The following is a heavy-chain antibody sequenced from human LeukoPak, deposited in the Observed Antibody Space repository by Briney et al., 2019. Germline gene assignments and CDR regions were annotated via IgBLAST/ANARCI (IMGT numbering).Heavy chain of an antibody. Sequence: PSETLSLTCAVYGGSFSGYYWSWIRQPPGKGLEWIGEINHSGSTNYNPSLKSRVTISVDTSKNQFSLKLSSVTAADTAVYYCARGYSYADHAFDIWGQGTMVTVSS. J-gene: IGHJ3*02. CDR2: INHSGST. CDR1: GGSFSGYY. CDR3: ARGYSYADHAFDI. V-gene: IGHV4-34*01. D-gene: IGHD5-18*01.